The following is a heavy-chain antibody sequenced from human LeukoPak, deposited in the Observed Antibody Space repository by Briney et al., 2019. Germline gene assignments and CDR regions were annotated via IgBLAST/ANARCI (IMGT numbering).Heavy chain of an antibody. CDR1: GFLFSGYD. V-gene: IGHV3-48*02. Sequence: PGGSLRLSCAASGFLFSGYDMGWVRHAPGKGLEWVSYITSSSTTLYYADSVKGRFTISRDNAKNSLYLQMSSLRDEDTAVYYCARDLFDSSADYWGQGTLVTVSS. CDR2: ITSSSTTL. J-gene: IGHJ4*02. CDR3: ARDLFDSSADY. D-gene: IGHD3-22*01.